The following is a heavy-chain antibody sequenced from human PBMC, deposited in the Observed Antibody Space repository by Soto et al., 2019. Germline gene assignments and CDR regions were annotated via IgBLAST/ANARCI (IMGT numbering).Heavy chain of an antibody. Sequence: PGGSLRLSCAASGFTFRSYWMSWVGQAPGKGLEWVANIKQDGSEKYYVDSVKGRFTISRDNAKNSLYMQMNSLRAEDTAVYYCARDRSGSYIDYWGQGTTVTVSS. CDR3: ARDRSGSYIDY. V-gene: IGHV3-7*01. J-gene: IGHJ4*02. CDR1: GFTFRSYW. D-gene: IGHD1-26*01. CDR2: IKQDGSEK.